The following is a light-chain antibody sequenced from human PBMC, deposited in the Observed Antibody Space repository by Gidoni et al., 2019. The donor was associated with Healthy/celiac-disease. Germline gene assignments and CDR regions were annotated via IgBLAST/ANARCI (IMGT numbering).Light chain of an antibody. V-gene: IGKV1-9*01. CDR1: QGISSY. Sequence: DIQLTQSPSFLSASVGDRVTITCRASQGISSYLAWYQQKPGKAPKLLIYAAPTLQSGVPSRFSGSGSGTEFTLTISSLQPEDFATYYCQQLNSYPSFGPGTKVDIK. J-gene: IGKJ3*01. CDR2: AAP. CDR3: QQLNSYPS.